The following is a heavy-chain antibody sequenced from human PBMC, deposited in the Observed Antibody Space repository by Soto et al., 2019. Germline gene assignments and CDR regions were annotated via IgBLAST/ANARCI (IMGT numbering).Heavy chain of an antibody. CDR3: ARDSAGYSGHDWDFDY. CDR1: GYTFTGYY. J-gene: IGHJ4*02. Sequence: ASVKVSCKASGYTFTGYYMHWVRQAPGQGLEWMGWINPNGGGTNYAQKFQGWVTMTRDTSISTAYMELSRLRSDDTAVYYCARDSAGYSGHDWDFDYWGQGTLVTVSS. CDR2: INPNGGGT. V-gene: IGHV1-2*04. D-gene: IGHD5-12*01.